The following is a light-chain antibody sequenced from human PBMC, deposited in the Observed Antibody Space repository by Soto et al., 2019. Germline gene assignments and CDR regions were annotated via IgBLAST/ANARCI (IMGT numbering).Light chain of an antibody. V-gene: IGLV6-57*04. CDR3: QSFDDTNQV. J-gene: IGLJ3*02. CDR2: EDS. CDR1: SGSIANNY. Sequence: NFMLTQPHSVSESSGKTVTISCTRSSGSIANNYVQWYQQRPGSAPTTVIYEDSQRPSGVPDRFSGSIDSSSNSASLTISGLRTEDEADYYCQSFDDTNQVFGGGTKVTVL.